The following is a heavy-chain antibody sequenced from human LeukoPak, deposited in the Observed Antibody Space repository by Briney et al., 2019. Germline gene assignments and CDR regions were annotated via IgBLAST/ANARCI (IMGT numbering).Heavy chain of an antibody. CDR2: IRSKAYGGTT. J-gene: IGHJ4*02. Sequence: GGSLRLSCTASGFTFGDYAMSWVRQAPGKGLEWVGFIRSKAYGGTTEYAASVKGRFTISRDDSKSIAYLQMNSLKTEDTAVYYCTRLGPEWLNYYFDYWGQGTLVTVSS. CDR1: GFTFGDYA. D-gene: IGHD3-3*01. CDR3: TRLGPEWLNYYFDY. V-gene: IGHV3-49*04.